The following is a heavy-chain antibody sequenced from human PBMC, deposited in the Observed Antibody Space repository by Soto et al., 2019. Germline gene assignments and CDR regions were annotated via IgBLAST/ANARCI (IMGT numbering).Heavy chain of an antibody. D-gene: IGHD1-26*01. J-gene: IGHJ4*02. CDR3: AAGAGSEPGY. CDR1: GFTLSNYF. Sequence: EVQLVESGGGLVQPGGSLRLSCSASGFTLSNYFMAWVRQAPGKGLEWVANINQDGGVKHYVDSVRGRFTTSRYNAKNSLHLQLNSLRVEDTAVCFCAAGAGSEPGYWGQGTLVTVSS. V-gene: IGHV3-7*05. CDR2: INQDGGVK.